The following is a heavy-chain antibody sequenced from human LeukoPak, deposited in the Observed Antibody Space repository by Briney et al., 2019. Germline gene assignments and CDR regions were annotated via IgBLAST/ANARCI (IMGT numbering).Heavy chain of an antibody. J-gene: IGHJ6*02. CDR2: IIPILGIA. Sequence: GASVKVSCKASGGTFSSYAISWVRQAPGQGLEWMGRIIPILGIANYAQKFQGRVTITADKSTSTAYMELSSLRSEDTAVYYCARDGVTNYGMDVWGQGTAVTVSS. CDR1: GGTFSSYA. CDR3: ARDGVTNYGMDV. D-gene: IGHD3-3*01. V-gene: IGHV1-69*04.